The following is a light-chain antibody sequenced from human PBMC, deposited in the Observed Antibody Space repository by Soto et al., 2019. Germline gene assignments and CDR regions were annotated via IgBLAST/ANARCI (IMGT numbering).Light chain of an antibody. CDR3: QQSYSTPRT. Sequence: DIQTTKSPSSLSASVGDRVTITSWASQSISSYLNWYQQKPGKAPKLLSYAASSLQSGVPSRFSCSGSGTDFTLTISSLQPEDFATYYCQQSYSTPRTFGQGTKVEIK. V-gene: IGKV1-39*01. J-gene: IGKJ1*01. CDR2: AAS. CDR1: QSISSY.